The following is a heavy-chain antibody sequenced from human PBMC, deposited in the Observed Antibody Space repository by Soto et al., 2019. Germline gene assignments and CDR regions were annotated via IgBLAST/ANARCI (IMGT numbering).Heavy chain of an antibody. J-gene: IGHJ6*02. V-gene: IGHV1-3*01. Sequence: ASVKVSCKASGYTFTSYSMHWVRQAPGQRLEWLGWINAGNGNTKYSQRLQGRVTITRDTSASTAYMELSSLRSEDTAVYYCARGRYCSGGTCYGMDVWGQGTTVTVSS. CDR1: GYTFTSYS. D-gene: IGHD2-15*01. CDR3: ARGRYCSGGTCYGMDV. CDR2: INAGNGNT.